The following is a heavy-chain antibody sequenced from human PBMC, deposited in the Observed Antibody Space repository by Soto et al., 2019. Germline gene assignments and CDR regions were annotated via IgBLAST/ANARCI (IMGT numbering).Heavy chain of an antibody. CDR1: GVSISSDNW. D-gene: IGHD6-13*01. V-gene: IGHV4-4*02. CDR2: IHHSGST. CDR3: ARDQGSHPGD. J-gene: IGHJ4*02. Sequence: QVQLQESGPGLVRPSGTVSLTCAVSGVSISSDNWWSWVRQPPGKALEWIGEIHHSGSTTYNPSRKSRVTMSVVPAKDLFSLTLISVTAADTAFYYCARDQGSHPGDWGQGTLVSVSS.